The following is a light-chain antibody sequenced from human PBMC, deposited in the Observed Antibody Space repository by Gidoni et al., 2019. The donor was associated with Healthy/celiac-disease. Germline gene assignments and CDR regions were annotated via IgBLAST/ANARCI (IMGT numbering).Light chain of an antibody. CDR2: AAS. CDR1: QSISSY. CDR3: QQSYSTPLT. J-gene: IGKJ4*01. Sequence: DIQLTKSPYSLSASVGDRVTITCRASQSISSYLNWYQQKPGKAPKLLIYAASSLQSGVPSRFSGSGSGTDFTLTISSLQPEDFATYYCQQSYSTPLTFGGGTQVEIK. V-gene: IGKV1-39*01.